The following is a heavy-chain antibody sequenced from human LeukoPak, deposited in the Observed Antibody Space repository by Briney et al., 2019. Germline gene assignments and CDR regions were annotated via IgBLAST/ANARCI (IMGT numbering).Heavy chain of an antibody. J-gene: IGHJ4*02. CDR1: GYTFTSYY. Sequence: ASVKVSCKASGYTFTSYYMHWVRQAPGQGLEWMGIINPSGGSTSYAQKFQGRVTMTRDMSTSTVYMELSSLRSEDTAVYYCARTLYIAAAPGGLDYWGQGTLVTVSS. CDR3: ARTLYIAAAPGGLDY. CDR2: INPSGGST. D-gene: IGHD6-13*01. V-gene: IGHV1-46*01.